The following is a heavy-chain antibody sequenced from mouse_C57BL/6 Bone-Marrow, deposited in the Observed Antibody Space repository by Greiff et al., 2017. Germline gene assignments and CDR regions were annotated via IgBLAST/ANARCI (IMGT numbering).Heavy chain of an antibody. V-gene: IGHV14-4*01. J-gene: IGHJ2*01. CDR1: GFNIKDDY. CDR3: SSFEGNYLDF. CDR2: IDPEIGDT. Sequence: EVQRVESGAELVRPGASVKLSCTASGFNIKDDYIHWVKQRPEQGLEWIGWIDPEIGDTEYASKFQGKATITSDTSSNTAYLQLSSLTSEDTAVYYWSSFEGNYLDFGGRGTPLTVAA.